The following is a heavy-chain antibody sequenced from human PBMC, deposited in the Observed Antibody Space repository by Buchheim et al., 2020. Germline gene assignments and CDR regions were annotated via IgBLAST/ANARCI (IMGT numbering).Heavy chain of an antibody. CDR2: INSDGSST. Sequence: EVQLVESGGGLVQPGGSLRLSCAASGFTFSSYWMHWVRQAPGKGLVWVSRINSDGSSTSYADSVTGRSTISRNNAKNTLYLQMNSLRAEDTAVYYCARDFSRGWDYLGGPFDYWGQGTL. D-gene: IGHD2/OR15-2a*01. CDR1: GFTFSSYW. V-gene: IGHV3-74*01. J-gene: IGHJ4*02. CDR3: ARDFSRGWDYLGGPFDY.